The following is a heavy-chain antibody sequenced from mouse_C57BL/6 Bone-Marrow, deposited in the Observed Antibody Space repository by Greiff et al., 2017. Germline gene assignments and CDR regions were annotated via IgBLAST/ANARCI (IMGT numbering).Heavy chain of an antibody. V-gene: IGHV5-6*02. Sequence: DVMLVESGGDLVKPGGSLKLSCAASGFTFSSYGMSWVRQTPDKRLEWVATISSGGSYTYYPDSVKGRFTISRANAKNTLYLQMRSLKSEDTAMYYCASQYYYGSNLGYFDVWGTGTTVTVSS. CDR1: GFTFSSYG. J-gene: IGHJ1*03. CDR2: ISSGGSYT. D-gene: IGHD1-1*01. CDR3: ASQYYYGSNLGYFDV.